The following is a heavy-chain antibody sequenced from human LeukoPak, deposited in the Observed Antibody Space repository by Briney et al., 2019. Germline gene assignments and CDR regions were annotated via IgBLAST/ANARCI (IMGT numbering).Heavy chain of an antibody. J-gene: IGHJ6*03. D-gene: IGHD6-13*01. V-gene: IGHV4-34*01. CDR2: INHSGST. CDR1: GGSFSGYY. CDR3: ARISIGYSSSWDYNYMDV. Sequence: SETLSLTCAVYGGSFSGYYWSWIRQPPGKGLEWIGEINHSGSTNYNPSLKSRVTISVDTSKNQFSLKLSSVTAADTAVYYCARISIGYSSSWDYNYMDVWGKGTTVTISS.